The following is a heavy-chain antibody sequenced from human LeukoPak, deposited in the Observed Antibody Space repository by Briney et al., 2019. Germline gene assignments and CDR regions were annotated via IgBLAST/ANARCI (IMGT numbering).Heavy chain of an antibody. CDR1: GFTFGSYS. Sequence: PGGSVRLSCAASGFTFGSYSMNWVRQAPGKGLEWVSSISSSSSYIYYADSVRGRFTISRDNAKNSLYLQMNSLRAEDTAVYYCAIIYLIVGATTFDYWGQGTLVTVSS. V-gene: IGHV3-21*01. D-gene: IGHD1-26*01. CDR3: AIIYLIVGATTFDY. CDR2: ISSSSSYI. J-gene: IGHJ4*02.